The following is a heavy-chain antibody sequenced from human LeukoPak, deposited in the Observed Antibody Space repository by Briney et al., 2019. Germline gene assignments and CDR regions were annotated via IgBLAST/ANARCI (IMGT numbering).Heavy chain of an antibody. V-gene: IGHV1-18*01. CDR2: ISAYNGNT. CDR3: AKDYYDSSPPGAFDI. CDR1: GYTFTSYG. D-gene: IGHD3-22*01. Sequence: ASVKVSCKASGYTFTSYGISWVRQAPGQGLEWMGWISAYNGNTNYAQKLQGRVTMTTDTSTSTAYMELRSLRSDDTAVYYCAKDYYDSSPPGAFDIWGQGTMVTVSS. J-gene: IGHJ3*02.